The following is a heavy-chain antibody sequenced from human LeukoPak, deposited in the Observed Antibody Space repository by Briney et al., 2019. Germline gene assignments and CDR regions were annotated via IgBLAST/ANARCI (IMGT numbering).Heavy chain of an antibody. Sequence: ASVKVSCKASGYTFSNYGISWLRQAPGLGLEWMGWTSYNGNTNYAQKFQDRVTMTTDTSTTTASMELRSLESDDTAVYYCARHSGSGWQALGYWGQGTLVTVSS. J-gene: IGHJ4*02. CDR3: ARHSGSGWQALGY. CDR1: GYTFSNYG. CDR2: TSYNGNT. D-gene: IGHD6-19*01. V-gene: IGHV1-18*04.